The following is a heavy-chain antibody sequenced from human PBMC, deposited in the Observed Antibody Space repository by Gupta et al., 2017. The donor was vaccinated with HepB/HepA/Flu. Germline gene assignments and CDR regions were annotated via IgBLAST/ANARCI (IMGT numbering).Heavy chain of an antibody. CDR1: GGSVSRGSHY. CDR3: ARGTYYDFWSGYYLSSDYSYYYYMDV. CDR2: IFNSGST. Sequence: QVQLQESGPGLVKPSETLSLTCTVSGGSVSRGSHYWSWIRQPPGKGLEWIGCIFNSGSTNYNPSLKSRATISLHTSKNQFSLKLTSVTAADTAVYYCARGTYYDFWSGYYLSSDYSYYYYMDVWGKGTTVAVSS. V-gene: IGHV4-61*01. D-gene: IGHD3-3*01. J-gene: IGHJ6*03.